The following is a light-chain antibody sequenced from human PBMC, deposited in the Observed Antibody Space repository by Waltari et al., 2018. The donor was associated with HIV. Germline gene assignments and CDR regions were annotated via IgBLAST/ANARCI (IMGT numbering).Light chain of an antibody. CDR2: EVT. Sequence: QSALTQPASVSGSPGQSITISCSGTSTDIGGSNYVSWYQHHPGKAPKLIIYEVTNRPSGVSNRFSASKSGNTASLTISGLEAEDEADYYCTSYTTSSTRVFGGGTKLTVL. V-gene: IGLV2-14*01. J-gene: IGLJ3*02. CDR1: STDIGGSNY. CDR3: TSYTTSSTRV.